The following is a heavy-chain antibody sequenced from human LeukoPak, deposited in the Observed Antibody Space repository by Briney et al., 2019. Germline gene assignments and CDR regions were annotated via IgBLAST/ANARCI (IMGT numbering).Heavy chain of an antibody. CDR2: IHYSEST. V-gene: IGHV4-59*08. D-gene: IGHD3-10*01. J-gene: IGHJ3*02. CDR3: ASRPGSFSDALAI. CDR1: GGSMRRYY. Sequence: PSETLSLTCTVSGGSMRRYYWGGIRQPPGKGLEWIGYIHYSESTKYNPSLKSRVTMSVDTSKNQFSLKLSSVTAADTAVYYCASRPGSFSDALAICGQGTLVTVSS.